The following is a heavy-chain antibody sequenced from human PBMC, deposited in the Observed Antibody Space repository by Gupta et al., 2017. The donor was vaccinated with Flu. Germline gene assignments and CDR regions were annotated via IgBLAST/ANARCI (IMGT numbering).Heavy chain of an antibody. Sequence: EVQLVESGGGLVQHGGSLRLACAASGFTFHNYEMNWVRQAPGKGLEWLSYINPGEDSIFYADSVKGRFTISTDSAKTSLYLQMDTLRAEDTAVYYCLRDRFGPTGCSFDIWGQGTMVTVSA. D-gene: IGHD3-3*01. J-gene: IGHJ3*02. CDR2: INPGEDSI. CDR3: LRDRFGPTGCSFDI. V-gene: IGHV3-48*03. CDR1: GFTFHNYE.